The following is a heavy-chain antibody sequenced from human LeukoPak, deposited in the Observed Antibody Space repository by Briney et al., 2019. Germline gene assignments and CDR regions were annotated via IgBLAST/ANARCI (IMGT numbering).Heavy chain of an antibody. J-gene: IGHJ4*02. CDR2: IYSSGGST. Sequence: ASVKVSCKASGYSFTTDNMHWMRQAPGQRLEWMGIIYSSGGSTSAQKFQGRVTMTRDTSTSTVYMELSSLRSEDTAVYYCAREPPNSYYFDYWGQGTLVAVSS. CDR3: AREPPNSYYFDY. D-gene: IGHD2/OR15-2a*01. CDR1: GYSFTTDN. V-gene: IGHV1-46*01.